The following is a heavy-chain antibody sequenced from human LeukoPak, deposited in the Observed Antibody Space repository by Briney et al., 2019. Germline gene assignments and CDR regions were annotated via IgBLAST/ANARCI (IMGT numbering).Heavy chain of an antibody. CDR2: MNPNSGNT. D-gene: IGHD6-19*01. J-gene: IGHJ4*02. CDR1: GYTFTSYD. Sequence: ASVKVSCNASGYTFTSYDINWGRQATGQGLEWMGWMNPNSGNTGYAQKFQGRVTMTRNTSISTAYMELSRLRSEATAVYYCARDHSSGWYSFDYWGQGTLVTVSS. CDR3: ARDHSSGWYSFDY. V-gene: IGHV1-8*01.